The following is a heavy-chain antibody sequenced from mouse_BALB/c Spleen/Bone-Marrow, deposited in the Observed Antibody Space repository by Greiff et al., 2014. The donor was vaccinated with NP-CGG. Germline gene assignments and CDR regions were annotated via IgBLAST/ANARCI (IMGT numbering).Heavy chain of an antibody. V-gene: IGHV3-1*02. CDR1: GYSITSDYC. D-gene: IGHD4-1*01. CDR2: IHYSGTT. CDR3: ARFAGTPYTMDY. Sequence: VQLQQSGPDLVKPSQSLSLTCTVTGYSITSDYCWHWLRQFPGNKLEWMGYIHYSGTTVYNPSLKSRISITRDTSNNQFFLQLNSETTEDTATYYCARFAGTPYTMDYWGQRTSVPVSS. J-gene: IGHJ4*01.